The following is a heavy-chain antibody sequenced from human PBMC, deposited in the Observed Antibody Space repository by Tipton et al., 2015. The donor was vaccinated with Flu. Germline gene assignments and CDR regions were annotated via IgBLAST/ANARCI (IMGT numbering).Heavy chain of an antibody. D-gene: IGHD5-18*01. CDR3: ARGGYSYGYGKSYYYYGMDV. V-gene: IGHV4-61*02. CDR1: GGSISSGSYY. CDR2: IYTSGST. J-gene: IGHJ6*02. Sequence: LRLSCTVSGGSISSGSYYWRWIRQPAGKGLEWIGRIYTSGSTNYNPSLKSRVTISVDTSKNQFSLKLSSVTAADTAVYYCARGGYSYGYGKSYYYYGMDVWGQGTTVTVSS.